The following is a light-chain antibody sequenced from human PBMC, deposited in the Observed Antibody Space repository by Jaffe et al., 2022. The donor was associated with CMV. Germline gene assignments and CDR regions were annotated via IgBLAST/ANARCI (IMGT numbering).Light chain of an antibody. CDR1: SSDVGGYNY. CDR2: EVS. J-gene: IGLJ3*02. Sequence: QSALTQPPSASGSPGQSVTISCTGTSSDVGGYNYVSWYQQHPGKAPKLMISEVSRRPSGVPDRFSGSKSGNTASLTVSGLRAEDEADYYCSSYAGSNIVVFGGGTKLTVL. CDR3: SSYAGSNIVV. V-gene: IGLV2-8*01.